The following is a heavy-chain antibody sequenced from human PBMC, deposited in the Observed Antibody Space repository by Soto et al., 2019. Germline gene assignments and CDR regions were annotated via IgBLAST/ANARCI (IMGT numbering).Heavy chain of an antibody. CDR3: VRRHVSATGIDWFDP. D-gene: IGHD6-13*01. J-gene: IGHJ5*02. CDR2: IYNTGSA. V-gene: IGHV4-59*01. Sequence: SETLSVTCSVAGDSSSNYDWSWIRPPPGKGLEWIGYIYNTGSARYNPSLKSRVTISLDTSKKEFSLKLRSVTAADTAVYYCVRRHVSATGIDWFDPWGQGTLVTFSS. CDR1: GDSSSNYD.